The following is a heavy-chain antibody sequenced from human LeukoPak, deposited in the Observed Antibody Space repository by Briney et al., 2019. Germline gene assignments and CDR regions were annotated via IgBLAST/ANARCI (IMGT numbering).Heavy chain of an antibody. CDR1: GGTFSSYA. D-gene: IGHD3-22*01. CDR3: ARQSYYYDSSGYYYDAFDI. V-gene: IGHV1-69*05. J-gene: IGHJ3*02. Sequence: SVKVSCKASGGTFSSYAISWVRQAPGQGLEWMGGIIPIFGTANYAQKFQGRVTITTDESTSTAYMELSSLRSEDTAVYYCARQSYYYDSSGYYYDAFDIWGQGTTVTVSS. CDR2: IIPIFGTA.